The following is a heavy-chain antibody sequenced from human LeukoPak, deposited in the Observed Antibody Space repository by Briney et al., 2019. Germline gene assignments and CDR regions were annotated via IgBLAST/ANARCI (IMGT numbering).Heavy chain of an antibody. CDR2: IYYSGST. Sequence: SETLSLTCTVSGGSISSSSYYWGWIRQPPGKGLEWIGSIYYSGSTYYNPSLKSRVTISVDTSKNQFSLKLSSVTAADTAVYYCARPESYMVRGVITDHDAFDIWGQGTMVAVSS. J-gene: IGHJ3*02. CDR3: ARPESYMVRGVITDHDAFDI. V-gene: IGHV4-39*07. D-gene: IGHD3-10*01. CDR1: GGSISSSSYY.